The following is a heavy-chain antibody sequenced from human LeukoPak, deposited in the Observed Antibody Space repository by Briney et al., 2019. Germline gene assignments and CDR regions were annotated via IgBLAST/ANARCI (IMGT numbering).Heavy chain of an antibody. Sequence: ASVQVSCQASGSHFNSYPLPWVRPAPGGGSEWVGWHTADNFNTYYAQKFQGRVTLTKETSTNTAYMEMRSLMSDDTAVYYCARDPIVVVPAAISPNFDYWGQGTLVTVSS. V-gene: IGHV1-18*01. CDR1: GSHFNSYP. CDR2: HTADNFNT. D-gene: IGHD2-2*01. J-gene: IGHJ4*02. CDR3: ARDPIVVVPAAISPNFDY.